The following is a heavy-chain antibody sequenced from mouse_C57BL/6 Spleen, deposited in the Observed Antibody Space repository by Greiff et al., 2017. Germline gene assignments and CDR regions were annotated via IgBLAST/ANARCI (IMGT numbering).Heavy chain of an antibody. CDR3: ARGGVYYYGSSSLDY. CDR2: IYPSDSET. J-gene: IGHJ2*01. V-gene: IGHV1-61*01. CDR1: GYTFTSYW. D-gene: IGHD1-1*01. Sequence: QVQLQQPGAELVRPGSSVKLSCKASGYTFTSYWMDWVKQRPGQGLEWIGNIYPSDSETHYNQKFKDKATLTVDKSSSTAYMQLSSLTSEDSAVYYCARGGVYYYGSSSLDYWGQGTTLTVSS.